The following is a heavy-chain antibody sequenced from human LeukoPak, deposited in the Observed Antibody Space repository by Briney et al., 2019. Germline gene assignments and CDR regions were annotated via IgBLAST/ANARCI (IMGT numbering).Heavy chain of an antibody. Sequence: ASVKVSCKASGYTFTSYDINWVRQATGQGLEWMGWMNPNSGNTGYAQKFQGRVTMTRNTSISTAYMELSSLRSEDTAAYYCARGGGAVALNNWFDPWGQGTLVTVSS. CDR2: MNPNSGNT. D-gene: IGHD6-19*01. CDR3: ARGGGAVALNNWFDP. V-gene: IGHV1-8*01. CDR1: GYTFTSYD. J-gene: IGHJ5*02.